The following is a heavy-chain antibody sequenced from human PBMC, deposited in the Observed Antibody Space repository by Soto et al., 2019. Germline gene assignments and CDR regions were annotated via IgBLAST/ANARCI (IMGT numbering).Heavy chain of an antibody. V-gene: IGHV4-59*01. J-gene: IGHJ5*02. CDR3: ARDKSPAGTPQFDP. CDR1: RDSISSYY. CDR2: IYYTGST. Sequence: QVQLQESGPGLVKPSETLSLTCTVSRDSISSYYWNWIRQPPGKGLEWIGYIYYTGSTNYNPSLKSRVTISIDTSKNQFSLKLSSVTAADTAVYYCARDKSPAGTPQFDPWGQGTLVTVSS. D-gene: IGHD6-19*01.